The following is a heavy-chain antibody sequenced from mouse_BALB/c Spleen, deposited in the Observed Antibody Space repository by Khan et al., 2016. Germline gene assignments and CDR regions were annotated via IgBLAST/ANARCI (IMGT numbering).Heavy chain of an antibody. J-gene: IGHJ2*01. CDR2: ISSGGST. D-gene: IGHD2-1*01. Sequence: EVELVESGGGLVKPGGSLKLSCAASGFTFSSYAMSWVRQTPEKRLEWVAFISSGGSTYYPDSVKDRFTISRDNARNILHLQMSSLRSEVTAMYYCAREDYGNYGDSFDYWGQGTTLTVSS. CDR1: GFTFSSYA. V-gene: IGHV5-6-5*01. CDR3: AREDYGNYGDSFDY.